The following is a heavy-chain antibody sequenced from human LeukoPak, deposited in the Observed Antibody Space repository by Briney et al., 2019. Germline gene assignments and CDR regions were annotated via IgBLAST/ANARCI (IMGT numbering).Heavy chain of an antibody. CDR1: GDSISRGDYY. J-gene: IGHJ4*02. V-gene: IGHV4-30-4*08. Sequence: SETLSLTCTVSGDSISRGDYYWGWIRQPPGKGLEWIGHIYYSGSVFSNASLKRRLSISVDTSKNQFSLKLSSVTAADTAVYYCARETTVTTAFDYWGQGTLVTVSS. D-gene: IGHD4-17*01. CDR2: IYYSGSV. CDR3: ARETTVTTAFDY.